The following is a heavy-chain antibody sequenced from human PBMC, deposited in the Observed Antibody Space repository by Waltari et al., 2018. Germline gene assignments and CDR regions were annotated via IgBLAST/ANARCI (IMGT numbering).Heavy chain of an antibody. CDR1: GFTFSSYA. CDR3: AKDRKTYYDFWSGYYVDAFDI. V-gene: IGHV3-23*01. J-gene: IGHJ3*02. Sequence: EVQLLESGGGLVQPGGSLRLSCAASGFTFSSYAMSWVRQAPGKGLAWVSAISGSGGSTYYADSVKGRFTISRDNSKNTLYLQMNSLRAEDTAVYYCAKDRKTYYDFWSGYYVDAFDIWGQGTMVTVSS. D-gene: IGHD3-3*01. CDR2: ISGSGGST.